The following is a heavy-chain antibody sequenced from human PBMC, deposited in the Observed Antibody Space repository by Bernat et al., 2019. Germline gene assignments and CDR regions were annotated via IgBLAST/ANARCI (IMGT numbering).Heavy chain of an antibody. CDR1: GFIFSNFA. CDR3: ARDLGW. V-gene: IGHV3-23*01. Sequence: EVQLLESGGGLVQPGGSLRLSCAASGFIFSNFALCWVRQPPGKGLEWVSSISSDGSSTYYADSVKGRFTISRDNSKNTLYLQMNSLRAEDTAVYYCARDLGWWGQGTLVTVSS. J-gene: IGHJ4*02. D-gene: IGHD1-26*01. CDR2: ISSDGSST.